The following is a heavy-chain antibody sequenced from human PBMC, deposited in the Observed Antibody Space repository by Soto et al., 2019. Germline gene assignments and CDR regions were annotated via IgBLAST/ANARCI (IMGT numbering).Heavy chain of an antibody. Sequence: EVQLLESGGGLVQRGGSLRLSCAASGFTFSSYAMSWVRQAPGKGLEWVSAISGSGGSTSYADSVKGRFTISRDNSKNTLYLQMHSLRAEDTAVYYCAKDRGYTVTNVDFDYWGQGTLVTVSS. CDR3: AKDRGYTVTNVDFDY. CDR1: GFTFSSYA. V-gene: IGHV3-23*01. J-gene: IGHJ4*02. D-gene: IGHD4-4*01. CDR2: ISGSGGST.